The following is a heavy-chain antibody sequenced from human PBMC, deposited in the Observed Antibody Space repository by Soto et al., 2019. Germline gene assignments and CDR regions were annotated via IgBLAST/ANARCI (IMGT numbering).Heavy chain of an antibody. V-gene: IGHV4-59*08. D-gene: IGHD1-26*01. CDR3: ARHLIVGSATSKFYYGMDV. Sequence: SETLSLTCTVSGDSISRYNWSWIRQPPGKELEWIGYMYHSGSANYNPSLKSRVTMAVDTSKNQLSLNLNSVTAADTAVYYCARHLIVGSATSKFYYGMDVWGQGTTVTVSS. CDR2: MYHSGSA. J-gene: IGHJ6*02. CDR1: GDSISRYN.